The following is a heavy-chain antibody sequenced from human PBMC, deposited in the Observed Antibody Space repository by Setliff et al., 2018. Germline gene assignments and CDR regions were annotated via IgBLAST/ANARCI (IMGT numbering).Heavy chain of an antibody. CDR2: IIPILGIA. Sequence: GASVKVSCKAPGGTFSSYAISWVRQAPGQGLEWMGGIIPILGIANYAQKFQGRVTITADESTSTAYMELSSLRSEDTAVYYCARDRYTGYSSSNYYYGMDVWGQGTLVTVSS. CDR3: ARDRYTGYSSSNYYYGMDV. V-gene: IGHV1-69*10. D-gene: IGHD6-13*01. CDR1: GGTFSSYA. J-gene: IGHJ6*02.